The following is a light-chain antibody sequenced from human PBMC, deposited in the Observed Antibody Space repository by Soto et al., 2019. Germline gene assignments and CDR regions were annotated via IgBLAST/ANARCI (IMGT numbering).Light chain of an antibody. CDR2: EVD. V-gene: IGLV2-8*01. J-gene: IGLJ1*01. Sequence: QSVLTQPSSASGSPGQSVSISCTGSSSNVGGYNYVSWYQQHPGKAPRLIIYEVDKRPSGVPDRFSGSKAGSTASLTVSGLQAEDEAAYYCWSYAGRNTYVFGPGTKVTVL. CDR3: WSYAGRNTYV. CDR1: SSNVGGYNY.